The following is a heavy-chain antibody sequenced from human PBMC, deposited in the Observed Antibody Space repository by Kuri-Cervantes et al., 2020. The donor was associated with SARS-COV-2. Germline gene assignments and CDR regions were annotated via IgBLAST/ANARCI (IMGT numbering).Heavy chain of an antibody. CDR1: GFTFSISW. J-gene: IGHJ5*02. CDR2: IKQDGSEK. D-gene: IGHD2-2*01. V-gene: IGHV3-7*01. Sequence: GGSLRLSCGVSGFTFSISWMTWVRQATGKGLEWVANIKQDGSEKYYVDSVKGRFTISRDNAKNSLYLQMNSLRAEDTAVYYCARDRGIVVVPAAIWFDPWGQGTLVTVSS. CDR3: ARDRGIVVVPAAIWFDP.